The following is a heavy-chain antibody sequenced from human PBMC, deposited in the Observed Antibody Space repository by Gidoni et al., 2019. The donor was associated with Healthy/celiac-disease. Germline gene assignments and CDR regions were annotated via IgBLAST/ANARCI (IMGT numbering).Heavy chain of an antibody. CDR2: IYYSGST. Sequence: QVQLQESGPGLVKPSQTLSLTCTLSGGSISSGDYYWRWTRQPPGKGLEWIGYIYYSGSTYYNPYLKSRVTISVDTSKNQFSLKLSSVTAADTAVYYCARENSSGYYTYWGQGTLVTVSS. CDR1: GGSISSGDYY. V-gene: IGHV4-30-4*01. D-gene: IGHD3-22*01. CDR3: ARENSSGYYTY. J-gene: IGHJ4*02.